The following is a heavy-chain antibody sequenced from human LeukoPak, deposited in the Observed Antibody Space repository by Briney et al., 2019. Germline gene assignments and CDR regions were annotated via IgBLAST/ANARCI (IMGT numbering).Heavy chain of an antibody. CDR2: IYYSGST. J-gene: IGHJ3*02. CDR3: ARSYDWNAFDI. CDR1: GGSISSGDCY. V-gene: IGHV4-30-4*01. D-gene: IGHD1-20*01. Sequence: SQTLSLTCTVSGGSISSGDCYWSWIRQPPGKGLEWIGHIYYSGSTYYNPSLKSRVTISVDTSKNQFSLKLSSVTAADTAVYYCARSYDWNAFDIWGQGTMVTVSS.